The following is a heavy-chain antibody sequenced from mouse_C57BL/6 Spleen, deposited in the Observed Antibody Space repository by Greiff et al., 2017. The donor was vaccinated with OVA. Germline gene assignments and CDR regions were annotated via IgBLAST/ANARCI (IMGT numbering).Heavy chain of an antibody. CDR1: GYSITSGYI. V-gene: IGHV3-6*01. D-gene: IGHD2-4*01. Sequence: VQLQQSGPGLVKPSQSLSLTCSVSGYSITSGYIWYWIRQFPGNKLEWMGYISYDGSNNYNPSLKNRISITRDTSKNQFFMKLNSVTTEDTATYYCARADYDWFAVWGQGTLVTVSA. CDR3: ARADYDWFAV. J-gene: IGHJ3*01. CDR2: ISYDGSN.